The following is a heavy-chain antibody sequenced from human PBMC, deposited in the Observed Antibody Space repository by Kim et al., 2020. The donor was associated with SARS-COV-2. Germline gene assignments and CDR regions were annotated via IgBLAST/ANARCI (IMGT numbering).Heavy chain of an antibody. J-gene: IGHJ4*02. D-gene: IGHD5-12*01. Sequence: YNDYAFSVKSRITINPDTSKNQFSLQLNSVPPEDTALYFCARTTATMFDFWGQGTLVTVSS. CDR2: YN. V-gene: IGHV6-1*01. CDR3: ARTTATMFDF.